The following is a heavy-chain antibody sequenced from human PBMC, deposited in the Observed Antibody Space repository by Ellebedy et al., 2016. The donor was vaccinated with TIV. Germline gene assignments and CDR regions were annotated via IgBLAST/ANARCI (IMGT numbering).Heavy chain of an antibody. CDR2: ISYCGST. Sequence: MPSETLSLTCTVSGGSISSYYCSWIRQSPGKGLEWIGYISYCGSTNYNPSLKSRVTISLGSSMNQFTLKLSSVTAADTAVYYCARMSPLYHGSGAMDVWGQGTTVTVSS. CDR3: ARMSPLYHGSGAMDV. J-gene: IGHJ6*02. CDR1: GGSISSYY. D-gene: IGHD3-10*01. V-gene: IGHV4-59*13.